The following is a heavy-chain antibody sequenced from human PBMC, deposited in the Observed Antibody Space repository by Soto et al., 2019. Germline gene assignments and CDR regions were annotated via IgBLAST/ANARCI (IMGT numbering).Heavy chain of an antibody. CDR3: ARAPGITGTAPFYYYYGMDV. V-gene: IGHV1-69*13. Sequence: SVKFSCKASGGTFCSYAISWVRQAPGQALEWMGLIIPIFGRAHYAQKFQGRVTITADESTSTAYMELSSLISEDTAVYYCARAPGITGTAPFYYYYGMDVWGQGTTVTVSS. CDR2: IIPIFGRA. J-gene: IGHJ6*02. D-gene: IGHD1-20*01. CDR1: GGTFCSYA.